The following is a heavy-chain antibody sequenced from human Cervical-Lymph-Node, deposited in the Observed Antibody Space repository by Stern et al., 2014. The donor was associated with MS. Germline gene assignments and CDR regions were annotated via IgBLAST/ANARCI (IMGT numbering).Heavy chain of an antibody. J-gene: IGHJ6*02. CDR1: GGTFSSYA. Sequence: VQLVESEAEVKKPGSSVKVSCKASGGTFSSYAISWVRQAPGQGLEWMGGILPILGTANYAQKFQGRVTITADDSTSTAFMELSSLRSEDTAMYYCARVRELGMDVWGQGTTVTVSS. CDR3: ARVRELGMDV. V-gene: IGHV1-69*01. CDR2: ILPILGTA. D-gene: IGHD1-7*01.